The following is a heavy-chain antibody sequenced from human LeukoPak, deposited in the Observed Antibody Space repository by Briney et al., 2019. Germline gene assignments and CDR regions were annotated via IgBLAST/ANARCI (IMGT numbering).Heavy chain of an antibody. V-gene: IGHV4-38-2*02. Sequence: PSDTLSLTCTVSGYSISSGYYWGWIRQPPGKGLEWIGSIYHSGSTYYNPSLKSRVTISVDTSKNQFSLKLSSVTAADTAVYYCARDQPTYYYDSSGTHGLDYWGQGTLVTVSS. CDR3: ARDQPTYYYDSSGTHGLDY. D-gene: IGHD3-22*01. J-gene: IGHJ4*02. CDR1: GYSISSGYY. CDR2: IYHSGST.